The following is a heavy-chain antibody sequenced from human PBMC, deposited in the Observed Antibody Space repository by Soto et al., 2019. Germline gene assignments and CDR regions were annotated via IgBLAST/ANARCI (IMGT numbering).Heavy chain of an antibody. CDR2: ISSGSSYI. V-gene: IGHV3-21*01. J-gene: IGHJ4*02. Sequence: PGGSLRLSCAASGFTSSSYSMNWVRQAPGKGLEWVSSISSGSSYIYYADSVKGRFTISRDNAKNSLYLQMNSLRAEDTAVYYCARARIEAGYYFDYWGQGTLVTVSS. CDR1: GFTSSSYS. CDR3: ARARIEAGYYFDY.